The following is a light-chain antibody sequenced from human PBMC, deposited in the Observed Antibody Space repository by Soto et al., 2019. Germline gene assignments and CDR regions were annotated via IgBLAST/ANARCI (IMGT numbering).Light chain of an antibody. Sequence: EIVFSRSPCTLSLSPGERATLSCRASHSVSSNYLAWYQQKPDQAPRLLIYGASTRATGVPDRFSGSGSGTDFTLTISRLEHEDFSVYYCQQYCTSSYTFGQGT. CDR3: QQYCTSSYT. V-gene: IGKV3-20*01. CDR2: GAS. J-gene: IGKJ2*01. CDR1: HSVSSNY.